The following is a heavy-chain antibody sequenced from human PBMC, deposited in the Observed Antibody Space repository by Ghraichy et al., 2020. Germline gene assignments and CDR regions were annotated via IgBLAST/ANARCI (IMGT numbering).Heavy chain of an antibody. CDR2: INPNSGGT. V-gene: IGHV1-2*06. CDR3: ARGLGYCSGGSCYSGYYYYYMDV. J-gene: IGHJ6*03. CDR1: GYTFTGYY. D-gene: IGHD2-15*01. Sequence: ASVKVSCKASGYTFTGYYMHWVRQAPGQGLEWMGRINPNSGGTNYAQKFQGRVTMTRDTSISTAYMELSRLRSDDTAVYYCARGLGYCSGGSCYSGYYYYYMDVWGKGTTVTVSS.